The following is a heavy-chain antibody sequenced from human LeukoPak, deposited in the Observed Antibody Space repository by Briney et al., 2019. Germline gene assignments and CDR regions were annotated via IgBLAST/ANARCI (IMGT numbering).Heavy chain of an antibody. J-gene: IGHJ4*02. V-gene: IGHV4-34*01. CDR1: GGSLSGYY. CDR2: INHSGST. D-gene: IGHD3-22*01. Sequence: SETLSLTCAVYGGSLSGYYWSWIRQPPGKGLEWIGEINHSGSTNYNPSLKSRVTISVDTSKNQFSLKLSSVTAADTAVYYCARGRRGRYYDSSGYHFDYWGQGTLVTVSS. CDR3: ARGRRGRYYDSSGYHFDY.